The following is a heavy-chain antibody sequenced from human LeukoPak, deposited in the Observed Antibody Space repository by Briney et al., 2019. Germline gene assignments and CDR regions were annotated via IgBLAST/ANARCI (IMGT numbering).Heavy chain of an antibody. Sequence: GRSLRLSCAASGFTFSSYAMHWVRQAPGKGLEWVAVISYDGSNKYYADSVKGRFTTSRDNSKNTLYLQMNSLRSEDTAVYYCALAAAGTHSFDYWGQGTLVTVSS. J-gene: IGHJ4*02. D-gene: IGHD6-13*01. CDR3: ALAAAGTHSFDY. CDR2: ISYDGSNK. V-gene: IGHV3-30*04. CDR1: GFTFSSYA.